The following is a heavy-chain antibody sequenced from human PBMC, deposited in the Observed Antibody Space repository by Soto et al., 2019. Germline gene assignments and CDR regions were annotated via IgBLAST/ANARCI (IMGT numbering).Heavy chain of an antibody. J-gene: IGHJ5*02. D-gene: IGHD3-9*01. CDR3: ARLPTGYPNWFDP. CDR1: GASISTNHHN. CDR2: IHYRGDT. Sequence: KPSETLSLTCTVSGASISTNHHNWAWVRQPPGKGLEWMGNIHYRGDTYFNPSLGSRLSMSVDTSKNQFSLKLTSVTAADTAVYYCARLPTGYPNWFDPWGQGTLVTVSS. V-gene: IGHV4-39*01.